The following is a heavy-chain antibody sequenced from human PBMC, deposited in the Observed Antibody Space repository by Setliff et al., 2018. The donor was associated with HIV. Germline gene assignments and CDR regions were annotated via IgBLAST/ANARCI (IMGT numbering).Heavy chain of an antibody. Sequence: PSETLSLTCTVSGGSISSDSSDYLWTWIRQSPEKGLEWIGSIYSTGHTYYNPSHKSRLTMSVDTAKNRFSLKLISVTAADTAVYYCARDRALRFSKSPSFNYFDVWGQGALVTVSS. J-gene: IGHJ4*02. CDR2: IYSTGHT. V-gene: IGHV4-39*07. D-gene: IGHD3-10*01. CDR3: ARDRALRFSKSPSFNYFDV. CDR1: GGSISSDSSDY.